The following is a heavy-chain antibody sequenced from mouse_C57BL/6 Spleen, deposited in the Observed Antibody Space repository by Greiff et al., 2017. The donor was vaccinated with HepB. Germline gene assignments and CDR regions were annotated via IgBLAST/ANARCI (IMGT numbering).Heavy chain of an antibody. CDR3: ARFDYYGSRAFDY. CDR2: INPSNGGT. D-gene: IGHD1-1*01. Sequence: QVHVKQPGTELVKPGASVKLSCKASGYTFTSYWMHWVKQRPGQGLEWIGNINPSNGGTNYNEKFKSKATLTVDKSSSTAYMQLSSLTSEDSAVYYCARFDYYGSRAFDYWGQGTTLTVSS. V-gene: IGHV1-53*01. J-gene: IGHJ2*01. CDR1: GYTFTSYW.